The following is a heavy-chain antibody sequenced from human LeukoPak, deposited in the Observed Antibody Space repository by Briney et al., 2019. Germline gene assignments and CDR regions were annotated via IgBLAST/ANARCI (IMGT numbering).Heavy chain of an antibody. CDR2: ISGSGATT. J-gene: IGHJ6*02. V-gene: IGHV3-23*01. CDR1: GFVFRSYA. Sequence: GGSLRLSCAASGFVFRSYAMSWVRQAPGKGLEWVSDISGSGATTSFADSVKGRFIISRDNSKNTLYLQMNNLRAEDTAVYYCAKVRGLYYYYGMDVWGQGTTVTVSS. CDR3: AKVRGLYYYYGMDV. D-gene: IGHD3/OR15-3a*01.